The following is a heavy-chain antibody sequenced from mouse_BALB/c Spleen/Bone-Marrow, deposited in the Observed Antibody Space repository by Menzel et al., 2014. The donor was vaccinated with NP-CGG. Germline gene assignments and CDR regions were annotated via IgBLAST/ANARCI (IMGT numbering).Heavy chain of an antibody. CDR1: GYTFTSYY. D-gene: IGHD2-14*01. CDR2: IYPGNVNT. V-gene: IGHV1S56*01. CDR3: ARGGYDGAWFAY. Sequence: QVQLQQPGPELVKPGASVSISCKASGYTFTSYYIHWVKQRPGQGLEWIGWIYPGNVNTNYNEKFKGKATLTADKSSSXAYMQLSSLTSEDSAVYFCARGGYDGAWFAYWGQGTLVTVSA. J-gene: IGHJ3*01.